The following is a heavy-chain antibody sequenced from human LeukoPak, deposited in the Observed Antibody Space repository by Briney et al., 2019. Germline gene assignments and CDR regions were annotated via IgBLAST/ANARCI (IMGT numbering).Heavy chain of an antibody. CDR1: GYTFTSYD. CDR3: ARTGIAVAGGEFDP. Sequence: ASVKVSCKASGYTFTSYDINWVRQATGQGLEWMGWMSPNSGNTGYAQKFQGRVTMTRNTSISTAYMELSSLRSEDTAVYYCARTGIAVAGGEFDPWGQGTLVTVSS. J-gene: IGHJ5*02. D-gene: IGHD6-19*01. CDR2: MSPNSGNT. V-gene: IGHV1-8*01.